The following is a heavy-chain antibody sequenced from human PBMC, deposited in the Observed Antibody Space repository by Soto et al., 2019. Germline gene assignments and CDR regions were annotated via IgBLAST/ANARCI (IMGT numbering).Heavy chain of an antibody. CDR2: ISSSGSTI. CDR3: ARADDYGDIYYFDY. V-gene: IGHV3-48*03. J-gene: IGHJ4*02. CDR1: GFTFSSYE. D-gene: IGHD4-17*01. Sequence: EVQLVESGGGLVQPGGSLRLSCAASGFTFSSYEMNWVRQAPGKGLEWVSYISSSGSTIYYADSVKSRFTISRDNAKNSLYLQMNSLRAEDTAVYYCARADDYGDIYYFDYWGQGTLVTVSS.